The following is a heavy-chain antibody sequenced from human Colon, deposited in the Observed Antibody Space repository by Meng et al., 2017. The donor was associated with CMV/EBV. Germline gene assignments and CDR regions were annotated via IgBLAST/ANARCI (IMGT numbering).Heavy chain of an antibody. CDR1: GFPFTSYI. CDR2: ISAYNGNT. J-gene: IGHJ5*02. CDR3: ARLNGGNSGDWFDP. V-gene: IGHV1-18*04. Sequence: KASGFPFTSYIFPWVRQAPGQGLEWLGWISAYNGNTNYAQIVQGRVTMTTDPSTTTAYMELTDLRSDDTAVYYCARLNGGNSGDWFDPWGQGTLVTVSS. D-gene: IGHD4-23*01.